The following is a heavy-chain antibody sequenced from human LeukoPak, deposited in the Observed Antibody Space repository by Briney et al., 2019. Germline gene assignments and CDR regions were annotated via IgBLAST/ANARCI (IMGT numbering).Heavy chain of an antibody. Sequence: GGSLRLSCAASGFTFSSYAMSWVRQAPGKGLEWVGFTRSKTYGGTTEYAASVKGRFTISRDDSKSIAYLQMNSLKIEDTAVYYCTRGERDFDYWGQGTLVTVSS. V-gene: IGHV3-49*04. D-gene: IGHD3-16*01. J-gene: IGHJ4*02. CDR2: TRSKTYGGTT. CDR3: TRGERDFDY. CDR1: GFTFSSYA.